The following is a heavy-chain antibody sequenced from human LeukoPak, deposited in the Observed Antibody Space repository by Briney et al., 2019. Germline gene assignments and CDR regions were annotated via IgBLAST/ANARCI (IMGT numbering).Heavy chain of an antibody. V-gene: IGHV4-61*02. J-gene: IGHJ5*02. Sequence: SETLSLTCTVSGGSISSGNYYWSWIRQPAGKGLEWIGRIYTSGSTNYNPSLKSRVTISVDTSKNQISLKLSSVTAADTAVYYCARGKVAVAGTFDWFDPWGQGTLVTVSS. D-gene: IGHD6-19*01. CDR1: GGSISSGNYY. CDR2: IYTSGST. CDR3: ARGKVAVAGTFDWFDP.